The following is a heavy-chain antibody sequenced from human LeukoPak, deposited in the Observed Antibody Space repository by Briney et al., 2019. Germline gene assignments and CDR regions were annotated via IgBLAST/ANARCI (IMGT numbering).Heavy chain of an antibody. CDR3: AGLWHLFY. D-gene: IGHD5-18*01. Sequence: GGSLRLSCAASGFTFSSTSMSWVRQAPGKGLEWVSSFSASKNNRHYVDSVKGRFIISRDNSKNTLFLQMNNLGAEDTAVYYCAGLWHLFYWGQGTLVTVSS. CDR2: FSASKNNR. V-gene: IGHV3-23*01. CDR1: GFTFSSTS. J-gene: IGHJ4*02.